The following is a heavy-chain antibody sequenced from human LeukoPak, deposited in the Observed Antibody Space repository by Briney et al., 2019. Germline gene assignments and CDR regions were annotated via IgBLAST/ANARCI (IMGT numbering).Heavy chain of an antibody. Sequence: ASVKVSCKASGYTFTGYYMHWVRQAPAQGLEWMGWINPNSGGTNYAQKFQGRVTMTRDTSISTAYMELSRLRSDDTAVYYCARDTDSSGWYYFDYWGQGTLVTVSS. CDR2: INPNSGGT. V-gene: IGHV1-2*02. J-gene: IGHJ4*02. CDR3: ARDTDSSGWYYFDY. CDR1: GYTFTGYY. D-gene: IGHD6-19*01.